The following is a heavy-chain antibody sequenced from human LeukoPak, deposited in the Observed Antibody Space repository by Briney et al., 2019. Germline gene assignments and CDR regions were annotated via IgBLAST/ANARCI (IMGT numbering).Heavy chain of an antibody. V-gene: IGHV3-23*01. Sequence: GGSLRLSCAASGFTFSSYAMSWVRQAPGKGLEWVSGISGSGGSTYYADSVKGRFTVSRDNSKNTLYLQMNSLRAEDTAVYYCAKGLAAAGRSYYYYGLDVWGQGTTVTVSS. J-gene: IGHJ6*02. CDR2: ISGSGGST. CDR1: GFTFSSYA. D-gene: IGHD6-13*01. CDR3: AKGLAAAGRSYYYYGLDV.